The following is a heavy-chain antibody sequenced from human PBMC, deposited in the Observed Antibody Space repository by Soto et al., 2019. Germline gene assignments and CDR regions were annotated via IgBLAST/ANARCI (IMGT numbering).Heavy chain of an antibody. CDR1: CFTFRSDR. Sequence: ESLRLSCAAPCFTFRSDRMNSVRHAPGKVLEWVSSISSSSSYIYYADSVKGRFTISRDNAKNSLYLQMNSLRAEDTAVYYCARGRGIAASTGHPRYYYGMDVWGQGTTVTVPS. J-gene: IGHJ6*02. V-gene: IGHV3-21*01. D-gene: IGHD6-13*01. CDR3: ARGRGIAASTGHPRYYYGMDV. CDR2: ISSSSSYI.